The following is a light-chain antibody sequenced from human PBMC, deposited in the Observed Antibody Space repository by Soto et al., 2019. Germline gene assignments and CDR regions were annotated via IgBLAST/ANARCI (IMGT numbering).Light chain of an antibody. V-gene: IGKV2-28*01. CDR3: MQALQTPFT. J-gene: IGKJ3*01. Sequence: IVMTQSPLSLPVTPGEPASISCRSSQSLLHRNGYNYLDWYLQKPGQSPQLLIYLGSNRASGVPHRFSGSGSGTDFTLKISRVEAEDVGVYYCMQALQTPFTFGPGTKVDIK. CDR1: QSLLHRNGYNY. CDR2: LGS.